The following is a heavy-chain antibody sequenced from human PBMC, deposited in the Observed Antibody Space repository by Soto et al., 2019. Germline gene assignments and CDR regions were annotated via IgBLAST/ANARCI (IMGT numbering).Heavy chain of an antibody. Sequence: GGSLRLSCAASGFTFSSYAMSWVRQAPGKGLEWVSGISGSGDNTHYADSVKGRLTISRDNSKNTLYLQTSSLRAEDTAVYYCAKRVEGSGSYYKGPFDGWGQGTLVTVSS. V-gene: IGHV3-23*01. D-gene: IGHD3-10*01. CDR3: AKRVEGSGSYYKGPFDG. J-gene: IGHJ4*02. CDR2: ISGSGDNT. CDR1: GFTFSSYA.